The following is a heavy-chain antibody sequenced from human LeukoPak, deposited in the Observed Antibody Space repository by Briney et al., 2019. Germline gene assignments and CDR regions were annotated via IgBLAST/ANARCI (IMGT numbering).Heavy chain of an antibody. J-gene: IGHJ3*02. CDR1: GGTLSSSA. V-gene: IGHV1-69*05. CDR3: ARDYPPTAMFDAFDI. D-gene: IGHD5-18*01. CDR2: ILPIFGTA. Sequence: SVKVSCKAYGGTLSSSAISWERHVHGQGLEWKGRILPIFGTANYAHKFQGKVTITTAESTSTAYMDLSSMRSEDTAVYYCARDYPPTAMFDAFDIWGQGTMVTVSP.